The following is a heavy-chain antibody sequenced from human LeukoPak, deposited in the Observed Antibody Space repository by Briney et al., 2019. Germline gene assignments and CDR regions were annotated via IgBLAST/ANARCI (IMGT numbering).Heavy chain of an antibody. V-gene: IGHV3-7*01. Sequence: PGGSLRLSRAASGFTFSSYWMSWVRQAPGKGLEWVANIKQDGSEKYYVDSVKGRFTISRDNAKNSLYLQMNSLRAEDTAVYYCAEGGNDILTGPLGDFQHWGQGTLVTVSS. D-gene: IGHD3-9*01. J-gene: IGHJ1*01. CDR3: AEGGNDILTGPLGDFQH. CDR2: IKQDGSEK. CDR1: GFTFSSYW.